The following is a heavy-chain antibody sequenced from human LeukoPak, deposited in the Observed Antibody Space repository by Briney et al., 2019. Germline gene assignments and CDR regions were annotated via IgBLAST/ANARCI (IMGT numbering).Heavy chain of an antibody. D-gene: IGHD2-15*01. CDR1: GYTFTSYG. CDR2: ISAYNGNT. Sequence: ASVKVSCKASGYTFTSYGISWVRQDPGQGLEWMGWISAYNGNTNYAQKLQGRVTMTTDTSTSTAYMELRSLRSDDTAVYYCARGYCSGGSCYSGTDYFDYWGQGTLVTVSS. CDR3: ARGYCSGGSCYSGTDYFDY. V-gene: IGHV1-18*01. J-gene: IGHJ4*02.